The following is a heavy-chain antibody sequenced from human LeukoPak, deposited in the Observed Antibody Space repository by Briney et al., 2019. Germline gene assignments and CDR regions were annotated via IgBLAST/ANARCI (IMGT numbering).Heavy chain of an antibody. CDR2: ISYDGSNK. V-gene: IGHV3-30*18. Sequence: GRSLRLSCAASGFSFSSYAMHWVRQAPAKGLEWVAVISYDGSNKFYADSVKGRFTISRDNSKNTLYLQMNSLRAEDTAVYYCAKDPPLYFDWPEGYFQHWGQGTLVTVST. CDR1: GFSFSSYA. CDR3: AKDPPLYFDWPEGYFQH. J-gene: IGHJ1*01. D-gene: IGHD3-9*01.